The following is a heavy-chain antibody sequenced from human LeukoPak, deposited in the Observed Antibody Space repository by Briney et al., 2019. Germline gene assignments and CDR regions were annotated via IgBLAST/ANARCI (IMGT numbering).Heavy chain of an antibody. CDR3: ARLIDYGDFIWFDP. J-gene: IGHJ5*02. CDR2: ISSSSSTI. Sequence: GGSLRLSCAASGFTFSTYSMNWVRQAPGKGLEWVSYISSSSSTIYYADSVKGRFTISRDNAKNSLYLQMNSLRAEDTAVYYCARLIDYGDFIWFDPWGQGTLVTVSS. V-gene: IGHV3-48*01. D-gene: IGHD4-17*01. CDR1: GFTFSTYS.